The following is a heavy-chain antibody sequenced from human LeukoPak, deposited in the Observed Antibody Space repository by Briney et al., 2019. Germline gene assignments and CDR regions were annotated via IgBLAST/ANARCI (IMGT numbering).Heavy chain of an antibody. D-gene: IGHD5-18*01. Sequence: GGSLRLSCAASGFTFSSYWMYWVRHAPGKGLVWVSRISTDGTSTSYADSMKGRFTISRDNAKNTLYPQMNSLRAEDTALYYCARARAYSYGYSDYWGQGTLVTVSS. V-gene: IGHV3-74*01. CDR2: ISTDGTST. J-gene: IGHJ4*02. CDR1: GFTFSSYW. CDR3: ARARAYSYGYSDY.